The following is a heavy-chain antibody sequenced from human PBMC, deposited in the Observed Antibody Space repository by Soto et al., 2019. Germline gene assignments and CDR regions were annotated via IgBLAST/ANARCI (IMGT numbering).Heavy chain of an antibody. CDR3: AGDHASGSYYLFGRAFDI. V-gene: IGHV1-46*01. J-gene: IGHJ3*02. CDR1: GYTFTSYY. CDR2: INPSGGST. Sequence: QVQLVQSGAEVKKPGASVKVSCKASGYTFTSYYMHWGRQAPGQGLEWMGIINPSGGSTSYAQKFQGSVTMTRDTATSTDYLGLSSLRSADQAVSYCAGDHASGSYYLFGRAFDIWGQGTKVTVSS. D-gene: IGHD3-10*01.